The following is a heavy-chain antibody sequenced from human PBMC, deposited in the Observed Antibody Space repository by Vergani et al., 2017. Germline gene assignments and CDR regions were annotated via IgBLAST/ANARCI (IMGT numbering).Heavy chain of an antibody. V-gene: IGHV4-34*01. CDR1: GGSFSGYY. D-gene: IGHD6-19*01. CDR3: ARTRGSGWSRHPFDY. J-gene: IGHJ4*02. CDR2: INHSGST. Sequence: QVQLQQWGAGLLKPSETLSLTCAVYGGSFSGYYWSWIRQPPGKGLEWIGEINHSGSTNYNPSLKSRVTISVDTSKNQFSLKLSSVTAADTAVYYCARTRGSGWSRHPFDYWGQGTLVTVSS.